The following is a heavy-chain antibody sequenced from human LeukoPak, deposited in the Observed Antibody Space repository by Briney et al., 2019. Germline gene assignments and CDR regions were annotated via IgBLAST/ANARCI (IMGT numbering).Heavy chain of an antibody. D-gene: IGHD5-18*01. CDR1: GFTFSSYG. Sequence: SGGSLRLSCAASGFTFSSYGMHWVRPAPGKGLEWVAVIWYDGSNKYYADSVKGRFTISRDNSKNTLYLQMNSLRAEDTAVYYCAREIGYSYGFDYWGQGTLVTVSS. J-gene: IGHJ4*02. V-gene: IGHV3-33*01. CDR3: AREIGYSYGFDY. CDR2: IWYDGSNK.